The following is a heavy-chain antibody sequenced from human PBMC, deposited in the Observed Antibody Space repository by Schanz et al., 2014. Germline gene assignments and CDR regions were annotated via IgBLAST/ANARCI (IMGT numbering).Heavy chain of an antibody. CDR3: ARDHTTESYYSAGPPIDY. CDR1: GFAFSSYG. V-gene: IGHV3-48*04. J-gene: IGHJ4*02. CDR2: IGVDGTTT. D-gene: IGHD1-26*01. Sequence: EVQLLESGGGLVQPGGSLRLSCLASGFAFSSYGMNWLRQAPGKGLEWVSVIGVDGTTTYYADSVKGRFTISRDDAKKSMYLQMNNLRAEDTAVYYCARDHTTESYYSAGPPIDYWGQGTLLTVSS.